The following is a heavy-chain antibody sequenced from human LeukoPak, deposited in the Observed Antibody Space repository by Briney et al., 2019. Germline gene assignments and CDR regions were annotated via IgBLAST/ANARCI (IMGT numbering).Heavy chain of an antibody. D-gene: IGHD3-9*01. CDR2: IYHSGST. CDR3: ARSNYDILTGYYWAYFDY. Sequence: PSETLSLTCTVSGYSISSGYYWGWIRQPPGKGLEWIGSIYHSGSTYYNPSLKSRVTISVDTSKNQFSLKLSSVPAADTAVYYCARSNYDILTGYYWAYFDYWGQGTLVTVSS. V-gene: IGHV4-38-2*02. J-gene: IGHJ4*02. CDR1: GYSISSGYY.